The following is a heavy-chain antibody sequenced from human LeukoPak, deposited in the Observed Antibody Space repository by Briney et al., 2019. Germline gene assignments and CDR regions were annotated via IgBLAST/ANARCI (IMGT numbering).Heavy chain of an antibody. D-gene: IGHD3-16*01. CDR1: GFTVISNH. V-gene: IGHV3-66*01. CDR2: IYGGGST. J-gene: IGHJ4*01. Sequence: GGSLRLSCAASGFTVISNHMSWVRQAPGKGLEWVSVIYGGGSTYYADSVKGRFTISRDNSKNTLYLQMNSLRAEDTAVYYCATEALRPYPAFDSWGHGTLVTVSS. CDR3: ATEALRPYPAFDS.